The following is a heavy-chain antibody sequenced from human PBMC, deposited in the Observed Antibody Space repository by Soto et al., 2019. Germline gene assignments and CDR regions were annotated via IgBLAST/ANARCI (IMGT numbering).Heavy chain of an antibody. CDR1: GGSVSSGSYY. V-gene: IGHV4-61*01. CDR2: IYYSGST. D-gene: IGHD3-10*01. J-gene: IGHJ5*02. Sequence: PSETLSLTCTVSGGSVSSGSYYWSWIRQPPGKGLEWIGYIYYSGSTNYNPSLKSRVTISVDTSKNQFSLELSSVTAADTAVYYCARDIGDHGSGSYYGIDPWGQGTLVTVSS. CDR3: ARDIGDHGSGSYYGIDP.